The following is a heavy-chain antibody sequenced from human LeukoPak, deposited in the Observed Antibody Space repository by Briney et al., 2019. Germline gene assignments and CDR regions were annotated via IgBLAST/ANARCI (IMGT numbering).Heavy chain of an antibody. CDR3: ARASYGRQAGRLRFSFDY. CDR1: GGSFSGYY. J-gene: IGHJ4*02. V-gene: IGHV4-34*01. CDR2: INHSGST. Sequence: SETLSLTCAVYGGSFSGYYWSWIRQPPGKGLEWIGEINHSGSTNYNPPLKSRVTISVDTSKNQFSLKLSSVTAADTAVYYCARASYGRQAGRLRFSFDYWGQGTLVTVSS. D-gene: IGHD5-12*01.